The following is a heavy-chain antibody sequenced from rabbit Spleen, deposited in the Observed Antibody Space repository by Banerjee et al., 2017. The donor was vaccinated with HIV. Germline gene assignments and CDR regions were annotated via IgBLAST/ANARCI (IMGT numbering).Heavy chain of an antibody. CDR3: ARGWYGVHIYSIGL. CDR1: GFDFSKSG. Sequence: LVESGGGLIQPGGSMKLSCKASGFDFSKSGVSWVRQAPGKGLEWIACINAVTGKPVYATWAKGRFTISKTSSTTVTLQMTSLTVADTATYFCARGWYGVHIYSIGLWGQGTLVTVS. CDR2: INAVTGKP. D-gene: IGHD4-1*01. V-gene: IGHV1S45*01. J-gene: IGHJ3*01.